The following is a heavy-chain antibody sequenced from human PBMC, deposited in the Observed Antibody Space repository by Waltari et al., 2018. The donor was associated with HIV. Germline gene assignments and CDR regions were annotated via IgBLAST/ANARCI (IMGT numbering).Heavy chain of an antibody. CDR2: IRGKPKSYST. J-gene: IGHJ5*02. CDR1: SFSGSA. CDR3: TKSVGDSARGWFDP. D-gene: IGHD4-17*01. Sequence: EVQLVESGGGLVQPGFSFSGSAMHWVRQASGKGLEWVGRIRGKPKSYSTAYAESVKGRFTISRDDAKNTAYLQMNSLKTEDTAVYYCTKSVGDSARGWFDPWGQGTLVTVSS. V-gene: IGHV3-73*01.